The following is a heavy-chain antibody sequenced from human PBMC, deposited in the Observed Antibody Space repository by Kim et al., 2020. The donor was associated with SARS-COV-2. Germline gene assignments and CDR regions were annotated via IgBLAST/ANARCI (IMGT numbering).Heavy chain of an antibody. V-gene: IGHV7-4-1*02. D-gene: IGHD3-10*01. CDR2: INTNTENP. Sequence: ASVKVSCKASGHTFSSYAMNWVRHAPGRGLEWMGWINTNTENPTYAQGFTGRFVFSLDTSVSTTLLQISGLKPEDTAIYYCASSMVYGVISAFDIWGQGTMVIVSS. J-gene: IGHJ3*02. CDR3: ASSMVYGVISAFDI. CDR1: GHTFSSYA.